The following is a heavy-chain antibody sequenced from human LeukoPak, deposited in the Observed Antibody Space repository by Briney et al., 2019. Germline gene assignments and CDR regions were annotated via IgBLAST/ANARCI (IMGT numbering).Heavy chain of an antibody. D-gene: IGHD2-2*02. CDR1: GYSFTSNW. V-gene: IGHV5-51*01. Sequence: GEFLKISCKGSGYSFTSNWIGWVRHVPGKGLEWMGIIYPGDSETTYSPSLQGQVTISADKSISTAYMQWSSLKASDTAIYYCARVTGYCTPTRCHTYYYYGMDVWGQGTTVTVSS. CDR3: ARVTGYCTPTRCHTYYYYGMDV. CDR2: IYPGDSET. J-gene: IGHJ6*02.